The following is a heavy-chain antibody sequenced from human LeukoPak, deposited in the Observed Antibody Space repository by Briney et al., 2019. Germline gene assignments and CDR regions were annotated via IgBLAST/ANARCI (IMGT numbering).Heavy chain of an antibody. CDR1: GFSFSIYN. V-gene: IGHV3-64D*08. D-gene: IGHD3-10*01. CDR2: ISSNGGST. Sequence: PGGSLRLSCSASGFSFSIYNMHWVGQAPGKGLEYVSGISSNGGSTYYADSVKGRFTISRDNSKSTLYLQMSSLRPEDTALYYCVKDYYGSGSYGWFDPWGQGTLVTVSS. CDR3: VKDYYGSGSYGWFDP. J-gene: IGHJ5*02.